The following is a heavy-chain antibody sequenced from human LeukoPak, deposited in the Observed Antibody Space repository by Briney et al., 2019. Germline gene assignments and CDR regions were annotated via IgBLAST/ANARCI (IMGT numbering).Heavy chain of an antibody. CDR3: ARDARPVAVTVKRDYYDYYYMDV. V-gene: IGHV3-33*01. CDR1: GFTFSSYG. CDR2: IWYDGSNK. Sequence: GGSLRLSCAASGFTFSSYGMHWVRQAPGKGLEWVAVIWYDGSNKYYADSVKGRFTISRDNSKNTLYLQMNSLRADDTAVYYCARDARPVAVTVKRDYYDYYYMDVWGKGTTVTVSS. D-gene: IGHD2-21*02. J-gene: IGHJ6*03.